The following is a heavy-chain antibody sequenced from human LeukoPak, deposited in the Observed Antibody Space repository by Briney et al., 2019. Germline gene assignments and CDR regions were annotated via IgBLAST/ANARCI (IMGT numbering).Heavy chain of an antibody. Sequence: SETLSLTCTVSGGSISSYYWGWIRQPPGKGLEWIGSIYYSGSTYYNPSLKSRVTISVDTSKNQFSLKLSSVTAADTAVYYCARDQSSSWYLDYWGQGTLVTVSS. J-gene: IGHJ4*02. D-gene: IGHD6-13*01. V-gene: IGHV4-39*07. CDR3: ARDQSSSWYLDY. CDR1: GGSISSYY. CDR2: IYYSGST.